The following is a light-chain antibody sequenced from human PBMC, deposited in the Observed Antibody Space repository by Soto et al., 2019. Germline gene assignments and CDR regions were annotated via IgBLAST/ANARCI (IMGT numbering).Light chain of an antibody. CDR3: SSYTSRSTLV. CDR1: SSDVGGYNY. V-gene: IGLV2-14*01. Sequence: QSVLTQPASVSGSPGQSITISCTGTSSDVGGYNYVSWYQQHPGKAPKLMIYEVTNRPSGVSNRFSGSKSGNTASLTISGLQAEDEADYYCSSYTSRSTLVFGTGTKLTV. J-gene: IGLJ1*01. CDR2: EVT.